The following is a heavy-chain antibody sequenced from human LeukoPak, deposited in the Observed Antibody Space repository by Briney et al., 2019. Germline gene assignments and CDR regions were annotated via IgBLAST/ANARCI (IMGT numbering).Heavy chain of an antibody. CDR3: ARVDTQRITMVRGVIGYFDY. D-gene: IGHD3-10*01. V-gene: IGHV1-18*01. CDR1: GYTFTSYG. J-gene: IGHJ4*02. Sequence: SVKVSCKASGYTFTSYGISWVRQAPGQGLEWMGWISAYNGNTNYAQKLQGRVTMTTDTSTSTAYMELRSLRSDDTAVYYCARVDTQRITMVRGVIGYFDYWGQGTLVTVSS. CDR2: ISAYNGNT.